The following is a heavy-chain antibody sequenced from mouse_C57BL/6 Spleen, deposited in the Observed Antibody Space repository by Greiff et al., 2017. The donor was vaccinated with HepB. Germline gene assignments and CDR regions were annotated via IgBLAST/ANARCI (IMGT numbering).Heavy chain of an antibody. Sequence: QVQLKESGAELVRPGASVTLSCKASGYTFTDYEMHWVKQTPVHGLEWIGAIDPETGGTAYNQKFKGKAILTADKSSSTAYMELRSLTSEDSAVYYCTREGSTWGHIDYWGQGTTLTVSS. CDR3: TREGSTWGHIDY. V-gene: IGHV1-15*01. J-gene: IGHJ2*01. CDR2: IDPETGGT. CDR1: GYTFTDYE. D-gene: IGHD5-1*01.